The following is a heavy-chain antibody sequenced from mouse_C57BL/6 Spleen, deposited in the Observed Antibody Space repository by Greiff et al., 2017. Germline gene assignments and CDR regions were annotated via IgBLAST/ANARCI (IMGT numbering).Heavy chain of an antibody. CDR3: ARRGVSYVDY. CDR2: IDPSDSET. Sequence: QVQLQQPGAELVRPGSSVKLSCKASGYTFTSYWMHWVKQRPIQGLEWIGNIDPSDSETHYNQKFKDKATLTVDKSSSTAYKQLSSLTSADSAVYYCARRGVSYVDYWGQGTSLTVSS. CDR1: GYTFTSYW. J-gene: IGHJ2*02. V-gene: IGHV1-52*01. D-gene: IGHD4-1*01.